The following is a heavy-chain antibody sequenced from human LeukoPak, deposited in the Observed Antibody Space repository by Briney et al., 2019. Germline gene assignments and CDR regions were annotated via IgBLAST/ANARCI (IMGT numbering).Heavy chain of an antibody. J-gene: IGHJ4*02. D-gene: IGHD6-25*01. CDR3: ARDLIIRGRGYYFDL. CDR1: GFRFRNYA. CDR2: IDGDGART. Sequence: GESLRLSCAGSGFRFRNYAMSWVRQTPGKGLEWVSSIDGDGARTYYADSVKGRFIISRDSSNDTLHLQMSSLRVEDTAVYYCARDLIIRGRGYYFDLWGQGTLVTVSS. V-gene: IGHV3-23*01.